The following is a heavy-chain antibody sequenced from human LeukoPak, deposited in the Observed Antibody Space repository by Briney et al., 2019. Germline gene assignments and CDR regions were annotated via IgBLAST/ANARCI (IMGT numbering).Heavy chain of an antibody. V-gene: IGHV4-59*01. D-gene: IGHD3-10*01. CDR2: IYHSGST. Sequence: SETLSLTCIVSGGSISSYYWSWIRQPPGKGLEWIGYIYHSGSTNYKPSLKSRVTISVDTSKNQFSLKLSSVTAADTAVYYCARGGYYGLGHDFRFDPWGQGTLVTVSS. CDR1: GGSISSYY. J-gene: IGHJ5*02. CDR3: ARGGYYGLGHDFRFDP.